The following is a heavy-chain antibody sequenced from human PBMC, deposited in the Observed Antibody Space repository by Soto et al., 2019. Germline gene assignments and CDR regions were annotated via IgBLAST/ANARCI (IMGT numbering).Heavy chain of an antibody. D-gene: IGHD2-21*02. Sequence: QLLESGGGLIQPGGSLRLSCAASGFTFSSYAMSWVRQALGKGLEWVSTISGSGGITYYGDSVKGRFTISRDNSKNPLDLQMNSLRAEDTAIYYCAKGASWGPVEMTVRCAFGTWGQGTVVTVSS. CDR3: AKGASWGPVEMTVRCAFGT. CDR2: ISGSGGIT. V-gene: IGHV3-23*01. J-gene: IGHJ3*02. CDR1: GFTFSSYA.